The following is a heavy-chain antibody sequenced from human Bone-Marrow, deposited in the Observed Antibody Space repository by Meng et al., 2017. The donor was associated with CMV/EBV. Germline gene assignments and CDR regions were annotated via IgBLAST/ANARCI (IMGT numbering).Heavy chain of an antibody. CDR1: GFTFSDYY. J-gene: IGHJ4*02. CDR3: ARDLGGSHFDY. Sequence: GESLKIYCAASGFTFSDYYMSWIRQAPGKGLEWVAVISYDGSNKYYADSVKGRFTISRDNSKNTLYLQMNSLRAEDTAVYYCARDLGGSHFDYWGQGTLVTVSS. CDR2: ISYDGSNK. V-gene: IGHV3-30-3*01. D-gene: IGHD1-26*01.